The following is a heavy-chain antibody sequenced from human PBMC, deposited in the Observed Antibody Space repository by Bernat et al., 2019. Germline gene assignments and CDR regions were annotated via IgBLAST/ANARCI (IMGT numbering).Heavy chain of an antibody. Sequence: EVQLVESGGGLVQPGGSLRLSCAASGFTFSSYWMSWVRQAPGKGLEWVANIKQDGSEKYYVDSVKRRFTISRDNAKNSLYLQMNSLRAEDTAVYYCARVITGVRWYFDLWGRGTLVTVSS. CDR3: ARVITGVRWYFDL. CDR2: IKQDGSEK. V-gene: IGHV3-7*01. J-gene: IGHJ2*01. CDR1: GFTFSSYW. D-gene: IGHD3-22*01.